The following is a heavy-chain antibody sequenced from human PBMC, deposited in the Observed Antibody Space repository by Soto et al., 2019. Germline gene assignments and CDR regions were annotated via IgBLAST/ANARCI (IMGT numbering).Heavy chain of an antibody. J-gene: IGHJ4*02. D-gene: IGHD3-16*01. CDR1: GYTFTNFG. V-gene: IGHV1-18*01. CDR2: ISAYNGNT. Sequence: QVQLVQSGAEVKKPGASVKVSCKTSGYTFTNFGLSWVRQAPGQGLEWMGWISAYNGNTNCAQDYQYRVTITTDTTTSTAYKELRSLRSDGRAVDYWERGGTPIDYWGQGTLVTVSS. CDR3: ERGGTPIDY.